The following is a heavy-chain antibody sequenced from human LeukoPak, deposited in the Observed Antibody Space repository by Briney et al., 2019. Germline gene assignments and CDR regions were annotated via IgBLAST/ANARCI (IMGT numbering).Heavy chain of an antibody. J-gene: IGHJ4*02. CDR2: ISYDGSNK. D-gene: IGHD3-9*01. Sequence: GRSLRLSCAASGFTFSSYGMHWVRQAPGKGLEWVAVISYDGSNKYYADSVKGRFTISRDNAKSSLYLQMNSLRAEDTAVYYCARADWASIDYWGQGTLVTVSS. V-gene: IGHV3-30*03. CDR3: ARADWASIDY. CDR1: GFTFSSYG.